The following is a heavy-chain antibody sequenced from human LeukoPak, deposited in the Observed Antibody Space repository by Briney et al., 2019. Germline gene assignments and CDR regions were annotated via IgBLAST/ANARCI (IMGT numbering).Heavy chain of an antibody. CDR2: IYYSGST. J-gene: IGHJ5*02. CDR1: GGSISSYY. CDR3: ARGYCSSTSCYGPRFDP. Sequence: PSETLSLTCTVSGGSISSYYWSWIRQPPGKGLEWIGYIYYSGSTNYNPSLKSRVTISVDTSKNQFSLKLSSVTAADTAVYYCARGYCSSTSCYGPRFDPWGQGTLVTVSS. D-gene: IGHD2-2*01. V-gene: IGHV4-59*08.